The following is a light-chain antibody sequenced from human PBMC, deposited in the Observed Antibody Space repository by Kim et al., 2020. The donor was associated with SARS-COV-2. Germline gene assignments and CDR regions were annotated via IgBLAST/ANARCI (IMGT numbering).Light chain of an antibody. CDR3: QQSYSTPYS. Sequence: DIQMTQSPSSLSASVGDKVTITCRASQSIKKYLNWYQHKPGKAPKLLIYAASSLQSGVPSRFSGSGSGTDFTLTISSLRPEDFASYFCQQSYSTPYSFGQGTKLEI. V-gene: IGKV1-39*01. J-gene: IGKJ2*01. CDR2: AAS. CDR1: QSIKKY.